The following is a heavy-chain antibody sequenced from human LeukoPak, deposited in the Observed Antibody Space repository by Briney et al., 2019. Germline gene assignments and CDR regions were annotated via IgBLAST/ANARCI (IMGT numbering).Heavy chain of an antibody. Sequence: GASVKVSCKAFGYTFTSNYMHWVRQAPGQGPEWMGVISPSGGSTTYAQKFQGRVTLTRDMSTSTDYLELRSLRSDDTAVYYCARDRYCSGGSCYLNFGYYYYYYMDVWGKGTTVTISS. D-gene: IGHD2-15*01. CDR2: ISPSGGST. CDR3: ARDRYCSGGSCYLNFGYYYYYYMDV. CDR1: GYTFTSNY. J-gene: IGHJ6*03. V-gene: IGHV1-46*01.